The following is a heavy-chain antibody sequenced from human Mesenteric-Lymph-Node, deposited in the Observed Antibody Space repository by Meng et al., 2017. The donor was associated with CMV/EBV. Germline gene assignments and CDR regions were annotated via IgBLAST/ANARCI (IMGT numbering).Heavy chain of an antibody. CDR1: GFSFATYA. CDR3: ARGPVGY. CDR2: INSDGSST. J-gene: IGHJ4*02. Sequence: GGSLRLSCAASGFSFATYAMSWVRQAPGKGLVWVSRINSDGSSTSYADSVKGRFTISRDNAKNTLYLQMNSLRAEDTAVYYCARGPVGYWGQGTLVTVSS. V-gene: IGHV3-74*01.